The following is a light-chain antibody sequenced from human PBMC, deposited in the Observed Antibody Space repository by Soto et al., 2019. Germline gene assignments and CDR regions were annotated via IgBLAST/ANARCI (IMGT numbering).Light chain of an antibody. J-gene: IGKJ2*01. Sequence: EIVLTQSPGTLSLSPGERATLSCRTSQSVSNAYVTWYQQKRGQPPRLLIFGASNRATGIPDRFSGSGSGTDFTLTISRVEPEDFAVYYCQQYNRSPYTFGQASKVE. CDR2: GAS. CDR1: QSVSNAY. V-gene: IGKV3-20*01. CDR3: QQYNRSPYT.